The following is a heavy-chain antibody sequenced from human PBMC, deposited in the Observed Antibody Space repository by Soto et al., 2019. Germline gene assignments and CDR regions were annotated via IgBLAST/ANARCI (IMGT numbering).Heavy chain of an antibody. CDR1: GFTFSSYA. J-gene: IGHJ6*02. CDR2: ISYDGSNK. CDR3: ARDPGGATEGPMDV. Sequence: QVQLVESGGGVVQPGRSLRLSCAASGFTFSSYAMHWVRQAPGKGLEWVAVISYDGSNKYYSDSVKGRFPISRDNSKNALYLQMNSLRAKDTAVYYCARDPGGATEGPMDVWGQGTTVTVSS. D-gene: IGHD1-26*01. V-gene: IGHV3-30-3*01.